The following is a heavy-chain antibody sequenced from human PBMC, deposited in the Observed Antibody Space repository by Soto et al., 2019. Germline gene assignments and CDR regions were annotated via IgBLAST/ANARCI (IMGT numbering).Heavy chain of an antibody. D-gene: IGHD6-6*01. J-gene: IGHJ5*02. CDR2: ISAYNGNT. V-gene: IGHV1-18*01. CDR3: ARGIRVKQLLQGWFDP. Sequence: ASVKVSCKASGYTFTSYGISWVRQAPGQGLEWMGWISAYNGNTNYAQKLQGRVTMTTDTSTSTAYMELRSLRSDDTAVYYCARGIRVKQLLQGWFDPWGQGTLVTVSS. CDR1: GYTFTSYG.